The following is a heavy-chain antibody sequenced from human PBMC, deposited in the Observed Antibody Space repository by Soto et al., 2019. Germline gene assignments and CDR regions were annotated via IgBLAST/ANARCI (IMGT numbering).Heavy chain of an antibody. V-gene: IGHV4-30-2*01. CDR1: GGSISSGGYS. J-gene: IGHJ4*02. CDR3: AAGGGLPRFY. D-gene: IGHD5-12*01. Sequence: SETLSLTCAVSGGSISSGGYSWSWIRQPPGKGLEWIGYIYHSGSTYYNPSLKSRVTISVDRSKNQFSLKLSSVTAADTAVYYCAAGGGLPRFYWGQGTLVTVSS. CDR2: IYHSGST.